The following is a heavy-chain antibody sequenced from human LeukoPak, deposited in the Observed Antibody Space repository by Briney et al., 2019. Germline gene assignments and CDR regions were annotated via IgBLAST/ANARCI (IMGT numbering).Heavy chain of an antibody. CDR3: ARQGPYSSGWYRRVGFDY. J-gene: IGHJ4*02. CDR2: IYYSGST. D-gene: IGHD6-19*01. V-gene: IGHV4-59*08. Sequence: SETLSLTCTVSGGSISSYYWSWIRQPPGKGLEWIGYIYYSGSTNYNPSLKSRVTISVDTSKNQLSLKLSSVTAADTAVYYCARQGPYSSGWYRRVGFDYWGQGTLVTVSS. CDR1: GGSISSYY.